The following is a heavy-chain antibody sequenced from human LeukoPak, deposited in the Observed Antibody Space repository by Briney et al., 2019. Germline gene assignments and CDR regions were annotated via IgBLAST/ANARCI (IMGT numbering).Heavy chain of an antibody. Sequence: GGSLRLSCAASGFTFSNYGMSWVRQAPGKGLEWVSTITVSGAGTSYPDSVKGRFIISRDSSKSTVYLQMNSLRVEDTAIYYCAKLGWAGSYYDSSGYFWGQGTLVTVSS. CDR3: AKLGWAGSYYDSSGYF. D-gene: IGHD3-22*01. CDR2: ITVSGAGT. CDR1: GFTFSNYG. J-gene: IGHJ4*02. V-gene: IGHV3-23*01.